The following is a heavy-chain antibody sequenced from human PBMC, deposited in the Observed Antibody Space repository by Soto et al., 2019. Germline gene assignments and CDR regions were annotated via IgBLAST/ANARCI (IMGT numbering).Heavy chain of an antibody. CDR1: GGTFSSYA. Sequence: GASVKVSCKASGGTFSSYAISWVRQAPGQGLEWMGGIIPIFGTANYAQKFQGRVTITADESTSTAYMELSSLRSEDTAVYYCARYIVVGRAAMGTYGMDVWGQGTTVTVSS. CDR3: ARYIVVGRAAMGTYGMDV. D-gene: IGHD2-2*01. V-gene: IGHV1-69*13. CDR2: IIPIFGTA. J-gene: IGHJ6*02.